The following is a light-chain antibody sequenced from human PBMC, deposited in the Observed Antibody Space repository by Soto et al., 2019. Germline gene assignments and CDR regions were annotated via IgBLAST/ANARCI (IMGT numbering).Light chain of an antibody. J-gene: IGLJ2*01. V-gene: IGLV2-14*01. Sequence: QSALTQPASVSGSPGQSFTISCTGTSSDVGGYNYVSWYQQHPGKAPKLMIYDVSNRPSGVSNRFSASKSGNTASLTISGLQGEDEADYYCSSYTSSSPVFGGGTKLTVL. CDR2: DVS. CDR3: SSYTSSSPV. CDR1: SSDVGGYNY.